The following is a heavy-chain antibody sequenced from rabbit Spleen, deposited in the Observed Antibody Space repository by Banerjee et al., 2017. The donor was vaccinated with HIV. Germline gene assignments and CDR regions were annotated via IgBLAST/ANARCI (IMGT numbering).Heavy chain of an antibody. D-gene: IGHD8-1*01. Sequence: QEQLEESGGDLVKPGASLTLTCTASGVSFSIRSYMCWVRPAPGKGLEWIACIDSGSSGFTYFATWAKGRFTISKTSSTTVTLQMTRLTAADTATYFCARDTGSSFSSYGMDLWGPGTLVTVS. CDR2: IDSGSSGFT. CDR1: GVSFSIRSY. V-gene: IGHV1S45*01. CDR3: ARDTGSSFSSYGMDL. J-gene: IGHJ6*01.